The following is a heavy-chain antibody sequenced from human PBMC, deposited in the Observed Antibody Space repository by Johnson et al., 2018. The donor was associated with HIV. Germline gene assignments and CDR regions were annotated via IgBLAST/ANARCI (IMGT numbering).Heavy chain of an antibody. D-gene: IGHD3-3*01. V-gene: IGHV3-20*04. Sequence: VQLVESGGGVVRPGGSLRLSCAASGFTFDDYGMSWVRQAPGKGLEWVSGINWNGGSTGYADSVKGRFTISRDNSKNTLYLQMNSLRAEDTAVYYCAKDRDLNYDFWSGSDDAFDIWGQGTMVTVSS. CDR1: GFTFDDYG. CDR2: INWNGGST. CDR3: AKDRDLNYDFWSGSDDAFDI. J-gene: IGHJ3*02.